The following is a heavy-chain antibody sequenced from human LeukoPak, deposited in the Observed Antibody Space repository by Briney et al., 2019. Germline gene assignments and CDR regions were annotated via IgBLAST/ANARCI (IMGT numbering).Heavy chain of an antibody. CDR1: GFTCSSYA. J-gene: IGHJ5*02. D-gene: IGHD2-15*01. Sequence: GGSLRLSCAASGFTCSSYAMSWVRQAPGKGLEWVSAISGSGGSTYYADSVKGRFTISRDNSKNTLYLQMNSLRAEDTAVYYCAKAGLYCSGGSCYDWFDPWGQGTLVTVSS. CDR3: AKAGLYCSGGSCYDWFDP. V-gene: IGHV3-23*01. CDR2: ISGSGGST.